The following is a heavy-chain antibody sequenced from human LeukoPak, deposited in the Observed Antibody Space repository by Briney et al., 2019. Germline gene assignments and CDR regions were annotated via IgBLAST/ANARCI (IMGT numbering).Heavy chain of an antibody. CDR3: ATMVALGYDFWSGLDY. D-gene: IGHD3-3*01. CDR1: GFTFDDYT. CDR2: ISWDGGST. Sequence: GGSLRPSCAASGFTFDDYTMHWVRQAPGKGLEWVSLISWDGGSTYYADSVKGRFTISRDNSKNSLYLQMNSLRTEDTALYYCATMVALGYDFWSGLDYWGQGTLVTVSS. J-gene: IGHJ4*02. V-gene: IGHV3-43*01.